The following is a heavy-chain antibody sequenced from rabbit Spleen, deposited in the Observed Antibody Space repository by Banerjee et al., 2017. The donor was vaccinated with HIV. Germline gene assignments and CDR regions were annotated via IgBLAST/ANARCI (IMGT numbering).Heavy chain of an antibody. CDR1: GFSFSNKVV. D-gene: IGHD4-1*01. Sequence: QSLEESGGDLVKPGASLTLTCTASGFSFSNKVVMCWVRQAPGKGLEWIGYFDPVFGFTYYASWVNGQFTISSHNAQNTLYLQLNSLTAADTATYFCARDLTDVIGWNFGWWGQGTLVTVS. V-gene: IGHV1S40*01. CDR2: FDPVFGFT. CDR3: ARDLTDVIGWNFGW. J-gene: IGHJ3*01.